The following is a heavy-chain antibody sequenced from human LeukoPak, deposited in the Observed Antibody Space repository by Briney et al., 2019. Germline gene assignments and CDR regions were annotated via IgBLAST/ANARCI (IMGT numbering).Heavy chain of an antibody. CDR2: IDPNNGDI. D-gene: IGHD1-14*01. CDR3: ARRSRNGLDAFDI. Sequence: AASVKVSCKASAYTFTGYYLHWVRQAPGQGLDWMGWIDPNNGDIKYAQKFQGRVTTTRDRSISTAYMELSRLTSDDTALYYCARRSRNGLDAFDIWGQGTMVTVSS. J-gene: IGHJ3*02. CDR1: AYTFTGYY. V-gene: IGHV1-2*02.